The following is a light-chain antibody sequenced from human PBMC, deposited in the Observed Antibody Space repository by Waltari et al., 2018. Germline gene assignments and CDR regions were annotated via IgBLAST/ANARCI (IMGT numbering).Light chain of an antibody. CDR2: DVS. CDR3: SSYTSSNTYV. Sequence: QSALTQPASVSGSPGQSITISCTGTRSDVGGSNYVSWYQHHPGKAPKPMIYDVSDRPSGVSNRFSGSKSGNTASLTISGLQAEDEADYYCSSYTSSNTYVFGTGTKVTVL. CDR1: RSDVGGSNY. V-gene: IGLV2-14*03. J-gene: IGLJ1*01.